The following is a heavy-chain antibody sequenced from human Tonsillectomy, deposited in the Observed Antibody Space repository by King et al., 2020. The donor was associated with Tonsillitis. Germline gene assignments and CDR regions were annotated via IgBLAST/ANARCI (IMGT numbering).Heavy chain of an antibody. Sequence: VQLVESGGGLVKPGGSLRLSCVASGLTFTNAWMTWVRQAPGKGLEWVGRINSRADGETTDYAAPVKGRFTISRDDSKSTMYMEMHSPIDEDTAVYYCAAGYLVSIIGHSGDCFHSGGQGTRVTVSS. V-gene: IGHV3-15*01. CDR3: AAGYLVSIIGHSGDCFHS. CDR1: GLTFTNAW. J-gene: IGHJ5*01. CDR2: INSRADGETT. D-gene: IGHD5-18*01.